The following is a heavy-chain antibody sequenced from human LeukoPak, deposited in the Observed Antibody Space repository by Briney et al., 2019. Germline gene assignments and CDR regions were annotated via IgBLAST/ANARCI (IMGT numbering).Heavy chain of an antibody. CDR2: ISWNSGSI. J-gene: IGHJ4*02. CDR3: AKAQANYDFWSGYFDY. Sequence: GRSLRLSCAASGFTFDDYAMHWVRQAPGKGLEWVSGISWNSGSIGYADSVKGRFTISRDNAKNPLYLQMNSLRAEDTALYYCAKAQANYDFWSGYFDYWGQGTLVTVSS. D-gene: IGHD3-3*01. V-gene: IGHV3-9*01. CDR1: GFTFDDYA.